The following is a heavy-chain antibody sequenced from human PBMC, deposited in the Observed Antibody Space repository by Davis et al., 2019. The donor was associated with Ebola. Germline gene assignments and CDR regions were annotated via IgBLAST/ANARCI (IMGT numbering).Heavy chain of an antibody. CDR1: GGSISSYY. Sequence: MPSETLSLTCTVSGGSISSYYWSWIRQPPGKGLEWIGYIYYSGSTNYNPSLKSRVTISVDTSKNQFSLKLSSVTAADMAVYYCARGDSDFWSGYYRPRGYYYGMDVWGQGTTVTVSS. J-gene: IGHJ6*02. CDR2: IYYSGST. V-gene: IGHV4-59*12. D-gene: IGHD3-3*01. CDR3: ARGDSDFWSGYYRPRGYYYGMDV.